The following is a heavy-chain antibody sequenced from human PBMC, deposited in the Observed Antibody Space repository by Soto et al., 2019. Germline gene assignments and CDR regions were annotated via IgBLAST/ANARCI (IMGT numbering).Heavy chain of an antibody. CDR3: ARDPGYVVY. Sequence: QVQLVQSGAEVKKPGASVKVSCKASGYTFTSYSIHWVRQAPGQGLEWIGWINTDNGDAKYSQKFQGRVTVTRDTSATTAYMEVSSLRSEDTAVYYCARDPGYVVYWGLGTLVTVSS. V-gene: IGHV1-3*04. CDR1: GYTFTSYS. J-gene: IGHJ4*03. CDR2: INTDNGDA.